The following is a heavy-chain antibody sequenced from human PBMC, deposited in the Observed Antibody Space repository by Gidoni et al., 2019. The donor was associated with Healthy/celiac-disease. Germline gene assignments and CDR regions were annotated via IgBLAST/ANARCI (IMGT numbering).Heavy chain of an antibody. J-gene: IGHJ4*02. CDR2: IIPILGMA. D-gene: IGHD1-26*01. Sequence: QLVQSGAEVKKPGSSVKVSCKASGGTFSSYAISWVRQAPGQGLEWMGRIIPILGMANHAQKFQGRVTITAAKSTRTAYMELSSLRSEDTAVYYCAREVYSGSTYFDYWGQGTLVTVSS. V-gene: IGHV1-69*04. CDR1: GGTFSSYA. CDR3: AREVYSGSTYFDY.